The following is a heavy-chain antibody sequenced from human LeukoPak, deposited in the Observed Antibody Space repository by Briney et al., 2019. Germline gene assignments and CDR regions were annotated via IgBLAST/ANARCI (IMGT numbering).Heavy chain of an antibody. D-gene: IGHD4-17*01. CDR2: IYHSGST. CDR3: ARNRSVTITPGFDH. V-gene: IGHV4-38-2*01. Sequence: GSLRLSCAASGFTFSTSWMTWVRQAPGKGLEWIGSIYHSGSTHYNPSLKSRVTISVDTSKNQFSLMLSSVTAADTAVYYCARNRSVTITPGFDHWGQGTLVTVSS. J-gene: IGHJ4*02. CDR1: GFTFSTSWM.